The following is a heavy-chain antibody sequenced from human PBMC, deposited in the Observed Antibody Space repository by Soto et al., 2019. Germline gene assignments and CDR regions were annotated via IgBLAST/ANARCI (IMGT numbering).Heavy chain of an antibody. CDR3: ARQKWEQPKWFDP. Sequence: QLQLQESGPGLVKPSETLSLTCSLSGGAISDARFYWGWLRQSPGRGLEWIGSSYYTGTTFFNPSLLSRVTITVDTSENQFTLKLYSVTAADKDLYFCARQKWEQPKWFDPWGQGTLVIVSP. V-gene: IGHV4-39*01. CDR2: SYYTGTT. CDR1: GGAISDARFY. D-gene: IGHD1-26*01. J-gene: IGHJ5*02.